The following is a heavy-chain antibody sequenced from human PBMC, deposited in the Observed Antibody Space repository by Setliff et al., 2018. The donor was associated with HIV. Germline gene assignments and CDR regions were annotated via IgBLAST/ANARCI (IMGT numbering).Heavy chain of an antibody. CDR3: ARRPAGAVAGGYGMDV. CDR1: GDSISSSSYY. J-gene: IGHJ6*02. D-gene: IGHD6-19*01. CDR2: IYHSGTT. Sequence: PSETLSLTCSVSGDSISSSSYYWGWIRQPPGKGLEWVGSIYHSGTTYYNPSLKSRVTISVDTSKNQFSLKLSSVTAADTAVYYCARRPAGAVAGGYGMDVWGQGTTVTVSS. V-gene: IGHV4-39*07.